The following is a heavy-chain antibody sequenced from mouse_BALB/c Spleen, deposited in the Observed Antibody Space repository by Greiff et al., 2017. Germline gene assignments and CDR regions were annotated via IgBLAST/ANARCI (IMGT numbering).Heavy chain of an antibody. D-gene: IGHD2-4*01. Sequence: EVQVVESGGGLVQPGGSRKLSCAASGFTFSSFGMHWVRQAPEKGLEWVAYISSGSSTIYYADTVKGRFTISRDNPKNTLFLQMTSLRSEDTAMYYCARRRITTGPFDYWGQGTTLTVAS. CDR1: GFTFSSFG. V-gene: IGHV5-17*02. CDR3: ARRRITTGPFDY. J-gene: IGHJ2*01. CDR2: ISSGSSTI.